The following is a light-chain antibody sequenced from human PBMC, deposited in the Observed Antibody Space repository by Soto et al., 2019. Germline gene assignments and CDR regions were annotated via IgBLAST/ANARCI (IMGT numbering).Light chain of an antibody. J-gene: IGKJ3*01. CDR3: QQYGSSRFT. CDR2: GAS. V-gene: IGKV3-20*01. CDR1: QSVSSSY. Sequence: EIVLTQSPGTLSLSPGERATLSCRASQSVSSSYLAWYQQKPGQAPRLLIYGASSRATGIPDRFSGSGSGTDLTLTISRLEPEEFAVYYCQQYGSSRFTFGPGTKVAIK.